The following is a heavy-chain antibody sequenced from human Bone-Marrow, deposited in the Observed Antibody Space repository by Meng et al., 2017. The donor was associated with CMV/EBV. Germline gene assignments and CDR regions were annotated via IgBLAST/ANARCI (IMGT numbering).Heavy chain of an antibody. CDR1: GFTVSSNY. Sequence: GGSLRLSCAASGFTVSSNYMSWVRQAPGKGLEWVSVIYSGGSTYYEDSVKGRFTISRDNSKNTLYLQMNSLRAEDTAVYYCAKDLVLLLRVFDYWGQGTLVTVSS. CDR2: IYSGGST. CDR3: AKDLVLLLRVFDY. J-gene: IGHJ4*02. D-gene: IGHD4/OR15-4a*01. V-gene: IGHV3-66*02.